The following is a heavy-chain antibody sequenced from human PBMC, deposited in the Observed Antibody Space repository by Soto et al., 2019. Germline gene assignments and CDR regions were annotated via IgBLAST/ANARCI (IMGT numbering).Heavy chain of an antibody. CDR3: ARQNGSFRSWFDS. D-gene: IGHD3-10*01. Sequence: SETLSLTCTVSGGSISSYYWSWIRQPPGKGLEWIGYIYYSGSTNYNPSLKSRVTISVDTSKNQFSLKLSSVTAADTAMYYCARQNGSFRSWFDSWGQGTLVTVSS. CDR2: IYYSGST. J-gene: IGHJ5*01. V-gene: IGHV4-59*08. CDR1: GGSISSYY.